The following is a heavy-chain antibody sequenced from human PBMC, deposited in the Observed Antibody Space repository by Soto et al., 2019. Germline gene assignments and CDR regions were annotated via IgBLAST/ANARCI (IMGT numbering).Heavy chain of an antibody. V-gene: IGHV1-69*02. CDR2: IIPILGIA. D-gene: IGHD4-17*01. Sequence: QVQLVQSGAEVKKPGSSVKVSCKASGGTFSSYTISWVRQAPGRGLEWMGRIIPILGIANYAQKFQGRVTITADKSTSTAYMELSSLRSEDTAVYYCARVTTVTSGWFDPWGQGTLVTVSS. J-gene: IGHJ5*02. CDR1: GGTFSSYT. CDR3: ARVTTVTSGWFDP.